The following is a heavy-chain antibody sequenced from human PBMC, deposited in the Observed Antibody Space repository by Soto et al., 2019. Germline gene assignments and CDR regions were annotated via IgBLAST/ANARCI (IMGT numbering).Heavy chain of an antibody. J-gene: IGHJ4*02. D-gene: IGHD3-10*01. CDR2: IYHSGST. CDR1: GGSISSSNW. CDR3: ARQRTDYYRSGGYYPN. Sequence: QVQLQESGPGLVKPSGTLSLTCAVSGGSISSSNWWSWVRQPPGKGLEWIGEIYHSGSTNYNPSLWSRVTIAVDNSKIQFSLNLSSVTASDTAVYYCARQRTDYYRSGGYYPNWGQGTLVTVSS. V-gene: IGHV4-4*02.